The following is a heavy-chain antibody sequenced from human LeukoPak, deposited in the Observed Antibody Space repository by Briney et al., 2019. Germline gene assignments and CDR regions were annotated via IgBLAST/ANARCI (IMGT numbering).Heavy chain of an antibody. D-gene: IGHD2-2*01. Sequence: ASMKVSCKASGYTFTGYYIHWLRQAPGQGLEWMGWINPNSGGTNYAQTFRGRVTMTRDTSISTAYMELSRLRSDDTAVYYCARGRTYSSTWGHDYDIWGQGTMVTVSS. CDR3: ARGRTYSSTWGHDYDI. V-gene: IGHV1-2*02. CDR2: INPNSGGT. CDR1: GYTFTGYY. J-gene: IGHJ3*02.